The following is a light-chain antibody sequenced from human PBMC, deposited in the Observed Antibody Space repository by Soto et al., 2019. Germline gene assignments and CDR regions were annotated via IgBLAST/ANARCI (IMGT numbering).Light chain of an antibody. CDR3: SSYTSSSNYV. CDR2: DVS. J-gene: IGLJ1*01. V-gene: IGLV2-14*01. CDR1: SSDVGGYNS. Sequence: QSALTQPASVSGSPGQSITISCTGTSSDVGGYNSVSWYQQHPGKAPKLMIYDVSNRPSGVSNRFSGSKSGNTASLTISGLQAEDEAEYYCSSYTSSSNYVFGTGTKVTVL.